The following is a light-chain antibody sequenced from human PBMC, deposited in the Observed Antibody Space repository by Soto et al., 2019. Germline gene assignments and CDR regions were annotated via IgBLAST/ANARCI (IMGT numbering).Light chain of an antibody. CDR1: SSDIGGYNY. J-gene: IGLJ1*01. Sequence: QSVLTQPPSASGSPGQSVTICCTGTSSDIGGYNYVSWYQQHPGKAPKLMIYEVSKRPSGVPDRFSGSKSGNTASLNVSGLQAEDEADYYCSSYTGSNTYVFGTGTKVTVL. CDR3: SSYTGSNTYV. CDR2: EVS. V-gene: IGLV2-8*01.